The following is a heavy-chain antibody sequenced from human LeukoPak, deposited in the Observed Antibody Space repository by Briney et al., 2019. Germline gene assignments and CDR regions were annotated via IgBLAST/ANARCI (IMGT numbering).Heavy chain of an antibody. D-gene: IGHD5-18*01. J-gene: IGHJ4*02. CDR1: GFTFSSYE. V-gene: IGHV3-48*03. Sequence: GGSLRLSCAASGFTFSSYEMNWVRQAPGKGLEWVSYISSSGSTIYYADSVKGRFTISRDNAKNSLYLQMNSLRAEDTAVYYCASSFRAPTGRELWLNCFDYWGQGTLVTVSS. CDR2: ISSSGSTI. CDR3: ASSFRAPTGRELWLNCFDY.